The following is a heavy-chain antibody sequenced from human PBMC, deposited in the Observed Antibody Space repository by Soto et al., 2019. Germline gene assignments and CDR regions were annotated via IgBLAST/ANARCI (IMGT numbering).Heavy chain of an antibody. D-gene: IGHD1-26*01. CDR1: GFTFSSYA. J-gene: IGHJ4*02. CDR2: ISGSGGST. V-gene: IGHV3-23*01. Sequence: EVQLLESGGGLVQPGGSLRLSCAASGFTFSSYAVSWVRQAPGKGLEWVSAISGSGGSTYYADSVKGRFTISRDNSKNTLYLQMNSLRAEDTAVYYCAKLNHSWELHSAGDYWGQGTLVTVSS. CDR3: AKLNHSWELHSAGDY.